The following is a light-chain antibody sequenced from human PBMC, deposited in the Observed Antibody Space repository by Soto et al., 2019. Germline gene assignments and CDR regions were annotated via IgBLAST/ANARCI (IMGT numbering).Light chain of an antibody. CDR1: SGHSSYA. J-gene: IGLJ2*01. CDR3: QTWDTGIVV. CDR2: LNSDGSH. V-gene: IGLV4-69*01. Sequence: QAVLTQSPSASASLGASVKLTCTLSSGHSSYAIAWHQQQPEKGPRYLMKLNSDGSHSKGDGIPDRFSGSSSGAERSLTISSLQSDDEADYYCQTWDTGIVVFGGGTKVTVL.